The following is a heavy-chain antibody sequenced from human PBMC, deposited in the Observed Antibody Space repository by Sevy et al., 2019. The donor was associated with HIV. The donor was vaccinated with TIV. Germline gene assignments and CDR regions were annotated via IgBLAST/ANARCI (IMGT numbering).Heavy chain of an antibody. J-gene: IGHJ5*02. D-gene: IGHD4-17*01. V-gene: IGHV3-30-3*01. Sequence: GGSLRLSCAASGFTFSSYAMHWVRQAPGKGLEWVAVISYDGTNKYYADSVKGRFTISRDNSKKILYVQMNSLSGEDTAVYYWARDQHDYAGNVRTGWFDPWGQGTLVTVSS. CDR2: ISYDGTNK. CDR1: GFTFSSYA. CDR3: ARDQHDYAGNVRTGWFDP.